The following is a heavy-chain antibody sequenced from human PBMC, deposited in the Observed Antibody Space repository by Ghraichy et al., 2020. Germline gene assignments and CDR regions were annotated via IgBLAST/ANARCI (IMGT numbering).Heavy chain of an antibody. CDR3: ARVPMVRGVIPYYYGRDV. D-gene: IGHD3-10*01. CDR2: INPSGGST. V-gene: IGHV1-46*01. Sequence: RGQGVKKKGIINPSGGSTSYAQKFQGRVTMTRDTSTRTVYMELSSLRSEDTAVYYCARVPMVRGVIPYYYGRDVWGQGTTVTVSS. J-gene: IGHJ6*02.